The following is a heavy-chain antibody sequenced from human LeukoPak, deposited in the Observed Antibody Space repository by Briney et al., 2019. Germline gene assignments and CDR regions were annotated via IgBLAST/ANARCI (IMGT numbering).Heavy chain of an antibody. CDR1: GYTFTGYY. CDR2: INPNSGGT. D-gene: IGHD6-13*01. V-gene: IGHV1-2*02. J-gene: IGHJ5*02. CDR3: ARDTSYHREQLGWFDP. Sequence: ASVKVSCKASGYTFTGYYMHWVRQAPGQGLEWMGWINPNSGGTNYAQKFQGRVTMTRDTSISTACMELSRLRSDDTAVYYCARDTSYHREQLGWFDPWGQGTLVTVSS.